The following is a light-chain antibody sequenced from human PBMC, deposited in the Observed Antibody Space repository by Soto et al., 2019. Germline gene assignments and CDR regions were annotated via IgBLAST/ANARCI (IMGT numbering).Light chain of an antibody. V-gene: IGKV1-39*01. CDR3: QQGYTTPPLT. J-gene: IGKJ5*01. Sequence: DIQMTQSPSSLSVSVGDRVTITCRASQSISTYLNWYQQKPGKAPKLLIYGASSLQSGVPSRFSGSGSGTDFTLTISSLQPEDFATYYCQQGYTTPPLTFGQGTRLEIK. CDR1: QSISTY. CDR2: GAS.